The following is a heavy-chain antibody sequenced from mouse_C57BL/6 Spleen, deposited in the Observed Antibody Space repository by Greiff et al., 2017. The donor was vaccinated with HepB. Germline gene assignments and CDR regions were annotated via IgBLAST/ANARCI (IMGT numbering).Heavy chain of an antibody. V-gene: IGHV3-6*01. J-gene: IGHJ4*01. CDR1: GYSITSGYY. CDR2: ISYDGSN. Sequence: EVHLVESGPGLVKPSQSLSLTCSVTGYSITSGYYWNWIRQFPGNKLEWMGYISYDGSNKYNPSLKNRISITRDTSKNQFFLKLNSVTTEDTATYYCATVYYAMDYWGQGTSVTVSS. CDR3: ATVYYAMDY.